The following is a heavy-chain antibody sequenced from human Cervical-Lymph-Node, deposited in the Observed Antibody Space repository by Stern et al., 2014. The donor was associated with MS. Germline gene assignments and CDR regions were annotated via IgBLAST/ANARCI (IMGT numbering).Heavy chain of an antibody. CDR2: IYPGDSDT. V-gene: IGHV5-51*03. J-gene: IGHJ2*01. Sequence: EVQLVESGAEVKKPGESLKISCQGSAYTFTTSWIGWVRQMPGKGLEWMGIIYPGDSDTRYSPSFQGQVTISADKSISTAYLQWSSLKASDTAVYYCARLGTMTVWYFDLWGRGTLVTVSS. CDR1: AYTFTTSW. D-gene: IGHD3-22*01. CDR3: ARLGTMTVWYFDL.